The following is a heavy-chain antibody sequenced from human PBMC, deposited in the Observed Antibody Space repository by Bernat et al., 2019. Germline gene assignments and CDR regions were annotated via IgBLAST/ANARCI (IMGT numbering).Heavy chain of an antibody. CDR1: GFTFLSYA. Sequence: EVQLLESGGGLVQPGGSLRLSCAASGFTFLSYAMCWLRPASGKGLEWVSALSGSGIETYYTDSVNGRFTISRDNSKDTLYLQMNSLRAEDRAVYFCVKGDYYYHDSSAYLDHWGQGTLVTVSS. CDR3: VKGDYYYHDSSAYLDH. CDR2: LSGSGIET. D-gene: IGHD3-22*01. J-gene: IGHJ4*02. V-gene: IGHV3-23*01.